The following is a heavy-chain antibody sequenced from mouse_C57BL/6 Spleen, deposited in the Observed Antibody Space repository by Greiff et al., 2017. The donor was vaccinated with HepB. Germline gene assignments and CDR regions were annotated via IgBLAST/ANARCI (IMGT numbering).Heavy chain of an antibody. CDR3: ARSRYYGSSLDY. J-gene: IGHJ2*01. CDR2: INPNNGGT. CDR1: GYTFTDYN. D-gene: IGHD1-1*01. Sequence: EVQLQQSGPELVKPGASVKMSCKASGYTFTDYNMHWVKQSHGKSLEWIGYINPNNGGTSYNQKFKGKATLTVNKSSSTAYMELRSLTSEDSAVYYCARSRYYGSSLDYWGQGTTLTVSS. V-gene: IGHV1-22*01.